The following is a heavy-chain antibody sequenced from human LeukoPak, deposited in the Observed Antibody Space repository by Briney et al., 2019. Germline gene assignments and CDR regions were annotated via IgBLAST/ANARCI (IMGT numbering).Heavy chain of an antibody. CDR1: EFTFSNYA. CDR2: ITGNGGTT. D-gene: IGHD6-19*01. Sequence: PGGSLRLSCAASEFTFSNYAMSWVRQAPGKGLEWVSSITGNGGTTYYADSVTGRFTISRDNSKNILFLDMNSLRAEDTAVYYCAKDNRGVDQWLVPRNDYWSQGTLVTVSS. J-gene: IGHJ4*02. CDR3: AKDNRGVDQWLVPRNDY. V-gene: IGHV3-23*01.